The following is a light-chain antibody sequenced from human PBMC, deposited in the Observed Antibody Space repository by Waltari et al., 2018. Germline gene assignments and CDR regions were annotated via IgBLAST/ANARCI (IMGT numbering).Light chain of an antibody. J-gene: IGKJ4*01. CDR1: QTVGSD. CDR3: QQYNEWPPLT. V-gene: IGKV3-15*01. Sequence: EIVMTQSPVTLSVSPGERATLSCWASQTVGSDLAWYQQKPGQPPRLFIYGASTSATEIPARFSGHGSGTYFTLTISGLQSEDFAVYYCQQYNEWPPLTFGGGTKVDIK. CDR2: GAS.